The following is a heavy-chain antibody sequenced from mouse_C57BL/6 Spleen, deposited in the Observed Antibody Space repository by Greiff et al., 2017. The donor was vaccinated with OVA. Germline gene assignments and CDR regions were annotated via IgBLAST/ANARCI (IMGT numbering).Heavy chain of an antibody. Sequence: EVQLQQSGAELVKPGASVKLSCTASGFNIKDYYMHWVKQRTEQGLEWIGRIDLEDGVTKYAPKFQGKATITADTSSNTASLQLSSLTSEDTAVYYCASSSYYGSSYWYFDVWGTGTTVTVSS. V-gene: IGHV14-2*01. D-gene: IGHD1-1*01. CDR3: ASSSYYGSSYWYFDV. CDR1: GFNIKDYY. J-gene: IGHJ1*03. CDR2: IDLEDGVT.